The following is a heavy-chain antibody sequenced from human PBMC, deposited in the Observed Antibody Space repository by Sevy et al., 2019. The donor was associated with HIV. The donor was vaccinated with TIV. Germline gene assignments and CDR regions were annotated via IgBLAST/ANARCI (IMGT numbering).Heavy chain of an antibody. Sequence: GGSLRLSCAASGFTFSSYAMHWVRQAPGKGLEWVAVISYDGSNKYYADSVKGRFTISRDNSKNTLYLQMNSPRAEDTAVYYCARDNSYAAGWFDPWGQGTLVTVSS. CDR2: ISYDGSNK. J-gene: IGHJ5*02. CDR3: ARDNSYAAGWFDP. CDR1: GFTFSSYA. V-gene: IGHV3-30-3*01. D-gene: IGHD2-2*01.